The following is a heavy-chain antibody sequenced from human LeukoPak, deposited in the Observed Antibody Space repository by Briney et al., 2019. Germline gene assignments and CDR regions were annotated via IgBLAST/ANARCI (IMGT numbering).Heavy chain of an antibody. CDR1: GFTFSSYA. V-gene: IGHV3-23*01. CDR3: ARCNSAGRGYFDY. CDR2: ISGSGGST. J-gene: IGHJ4*02. D-gene: IGHD6-13*01. Sequence: GGSLRLSCAASGFTFSSYAMSWVRQAPGKGLEWVSAISGSGGSTYYADSVKGRFTISRDNSKNTLYLQMNSLRAEDTAVYYCARCNSAGRGYFDYWGQGTLVTVSS.